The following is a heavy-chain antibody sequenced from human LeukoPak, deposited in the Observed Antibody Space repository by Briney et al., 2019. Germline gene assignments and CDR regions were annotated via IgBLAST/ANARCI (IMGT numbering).Heavy chain of an antibody. V-gene: IGHV3-21*01. Sequence: GGSLRLSCAASGFTFSSYSMNWVRQAPGKGLEWVSSISSSSSYIYYADSVKGRFTISRDNSKNTLYLQMNSLRAEDTAVYYCARDLAALLLVFSYWGQGTLVTVSS. CDR3: ARDLAALLLVFSY. D-gene: IGHD6-6*01. CDR2: ISSSSSYI. J-gene: IGHJ4*02. CDR1: GFTFSSYS.